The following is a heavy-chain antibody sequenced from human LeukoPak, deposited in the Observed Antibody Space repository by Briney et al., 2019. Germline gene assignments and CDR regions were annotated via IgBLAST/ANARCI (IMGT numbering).Heavy chain of an antibody. V-gene: IGHV4-31*03. J-gene: IGHJ4*02. Sequence: SETLSLTCTVSGGSISSGGYYWSWIRQHPGKGLEWIGYIYYSGSTYYNPSLKSRVTISVDTSKNQFSLKLSSVTAAGTAVYYCARVLIFGGDYAKPRLTFDYWGQGTLVTVSS. CDR1: GGSISSGGYY. D-gene: IGHD4-17*01. CDR2: IYYSGST. CDR3: ARVLIFGGDYAKPRLTFDY.